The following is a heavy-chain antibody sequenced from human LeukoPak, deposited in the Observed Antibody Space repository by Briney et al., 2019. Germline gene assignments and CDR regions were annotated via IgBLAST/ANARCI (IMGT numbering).Heavy chain of an antibody. D-gene: IGHD4-23*01. V-gene: IGHV4-39*01. CDR1: GGSISSSSYY. J-gene: IGHJ4*02. CDR3: ARHLLTVVTLEEIFDY. Sequence: SETLSLTCTVSGGSISSSSYYWGWIRQPPGKGLEWIGSIYYSGSTYCNPSLKSRVTISVDTSKNQFSLKLSSVTAADTAVYYCARHLLTVVTLEEIFDYWGQGTLVTVSS. CDR2: IYYSGST.